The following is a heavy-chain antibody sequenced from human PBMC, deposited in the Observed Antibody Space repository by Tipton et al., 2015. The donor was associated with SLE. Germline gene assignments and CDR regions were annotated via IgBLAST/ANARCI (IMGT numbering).Heavy chain of an antibody. CDR3: ARPQDEVAPGY. D-gene: IGHD5-12*01. CDR2: ISSSGSTI. CDR1: GFTFSSYE. J-gene: IGHJ4*02. V-gene: IGHV3-48*03. Sequence: GSLRLSCAASGFTFSSYEMNWVRQAPGKGLEWVSYISSSGSTIYYADSVKGRFTISRDNAKNSLYLQMNSLRAEDTAVYYCARPQDEVAPGYWGQGTLVTVSS.